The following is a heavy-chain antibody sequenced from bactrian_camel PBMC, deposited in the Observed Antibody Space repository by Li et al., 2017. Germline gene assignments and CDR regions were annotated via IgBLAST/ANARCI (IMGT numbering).Heavy chain of an antibody. V-gene: IGHV3S60*01. D-gene: IGHD5*01. J-gene: IGHJ4*01. CDR3: VFDSGPCKIGNDATRWESTH. CDR2: TWLGGTTA. Sequence: QVQLVESGGGSVQTGGSLRLSCSISGVASENYCIGWFRQAPGKEREGVAATWLGGTTAHVADSVKGRFTISQDSAKKTVYLRMNNLKPEDTAMYYCVFDSGPCKIGNDATRWESTHWGQGTQVTVS. CDR1: GVASENYC.